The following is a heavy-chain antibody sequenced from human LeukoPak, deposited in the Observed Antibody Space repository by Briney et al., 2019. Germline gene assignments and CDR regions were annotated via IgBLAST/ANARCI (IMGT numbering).Heavy chain of an antibody. CDR2: IKQDGSEK. V-gene: IGHV3-7*01. CDR1: GFTFSSYW. D-gene: IGHD2-2*02. Sequence: TGGSLRLSCAASGFTFSSYWMSWVRQAPGKGLEWVANIKQDGSEKYYVDSVKDRFTISRDNAKNSLYLQVNSLRAEDTAVYYCARDGDCSSTSCYNYYYYMDVWGKGTTVTVSS. CDR3: ARDGDCSSTSCYNYYYYMDV. J-gene: IGHJ6*03.